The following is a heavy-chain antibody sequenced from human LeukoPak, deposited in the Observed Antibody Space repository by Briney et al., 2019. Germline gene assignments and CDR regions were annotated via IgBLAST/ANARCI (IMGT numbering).Heavy chain of an antibody. CDR3: ARPNGSGNGNAFDI. CDR2: INHSGRS. D-gene: IGHD3-10*01. V-gene: IGHV4-34*01. Sequence: SETLSLTCAVYGVSFSGYYWSWIRQPPGKGLEWIGEINHSGRSNYNPSLKSRGPISVDTSKNQFSLKLSSVPAADAPVYYCARPNGSGNGNAFDIWGQGTMVTVSS. J-gene: IGHJ3*02. CDR1: GVSFSGYY.